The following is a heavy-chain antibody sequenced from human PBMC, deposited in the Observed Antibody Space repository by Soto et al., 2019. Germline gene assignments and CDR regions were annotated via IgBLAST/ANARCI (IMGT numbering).Heavy chain of an antibody. CDR3: ARGDIVVVPAGMDV. CDR2: INHSGST. CDR1: GGSFSGYY. Sequence: PSETLSLTCAVYGGSFSGYYWSWIRQPPGKGLEWIGEINHSGSTNYNPSLKSRVTISVDTSKNQFSLKLSSVTAPDTAVYYCARGDIVVVPAGMDVWGQGTTVTVSS. J-gene: IGHJ6*02. V-gene: IGHV4-34*01. D-gene: IGHD2-2*01.